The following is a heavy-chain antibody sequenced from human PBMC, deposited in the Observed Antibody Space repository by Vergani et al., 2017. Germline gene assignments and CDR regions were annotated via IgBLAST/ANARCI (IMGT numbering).Heavy chain of an antibody. CDR2: VSAYTGNI. V-gene: IGHV1-18*01. Sequence: QVQLVQSGAEVKKPGASVKVSCKASGYTFTSYGVSWVRQAPGQGLEGMGWVSAYTGNIKYAQKLQGRVTMTTDTSTSTAYIERRSLRSDETAVYYCEGIRGEYSSGWKDAFDRGGQGRMVTVS. CDR3: EGIRGEYSSGWKDAFDR. CDR1: GYTFTSYG. J-gene: IGHJ3*02. D-gene: IGHD6-19*01.